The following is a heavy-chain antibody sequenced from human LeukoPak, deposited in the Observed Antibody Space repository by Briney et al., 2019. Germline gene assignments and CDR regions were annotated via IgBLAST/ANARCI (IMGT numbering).Heavy chain of an antibody. Sequence: GGSLRLSCAASGFTFSSYGMHWVRQAPGKGLEWVGFIRYDGSDKYYADSEKGRFTISTDNSKNPLFLQMTSLRAEDTAVYYCAKGPGFYFHYWGQGTLVTVSS. CDR3: AKGPGFYFHY. V-gene: IGHV3-30*02. J-gene: IGHJ4*02. CDR2: IRYDGSDK. CDR1: GFTFSSYG.